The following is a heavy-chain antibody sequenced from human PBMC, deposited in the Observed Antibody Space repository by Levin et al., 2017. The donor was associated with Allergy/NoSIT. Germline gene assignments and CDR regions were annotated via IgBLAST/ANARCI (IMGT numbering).Heavy chain of an antibody. J-gene: IGHJ5*02. V-gene: IGHV1-18*01. CDR2: ISAHTGNT. CDR3: ARDLATPTLGWFDP. D-gene: IGHD4-23*01. CDR1: GYTFSSYG. Sequence: ASVKVSCKASGYTFSSYGISWVRQGPGQRLEWMGWISAHTGNTVYAQKFQGGVTMTTDTSTSTAYMELRSLRSDDTAVYYGARDLATPTLGWFDPWGQGTLVTVSS.